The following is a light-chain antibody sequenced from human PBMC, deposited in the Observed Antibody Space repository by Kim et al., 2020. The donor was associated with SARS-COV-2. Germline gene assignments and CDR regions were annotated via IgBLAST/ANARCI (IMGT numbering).Light chain of an antibody. CDR3: QSYDSSLSGSKV. J-gene: IGLJ2*01. CDR2: ANS. Sequence: VTITCTGSSSNFGAGYDVHWYQQLPGTAPKLLIYANSNRPSGVPDRFSGSKSGTSASLAITGLQAEDEADYYCQSYDSSLSGSKVFGGGTKLTVL. V-gene: IGLV1-40*01. CDR1: SSNFGAGYD.